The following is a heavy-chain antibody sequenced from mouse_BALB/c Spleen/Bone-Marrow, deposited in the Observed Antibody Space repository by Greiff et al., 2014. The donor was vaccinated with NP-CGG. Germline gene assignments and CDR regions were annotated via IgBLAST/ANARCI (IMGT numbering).Heavy chain of an antibody. CDR1: GYSFTSYW. D-gene: IGHD2-13*01. J-gene: IGHJ3*01. CDR2: IDPSDSET. Sequence: QVQLKESGPQLVRPGASVKISCKASGYSFTSYWMHWVKQRPGKGLEWIGMIDPSDSETRLNQKFKGKATLTVDNPSSTAYMQPTDPTTEDCAVSDCTSPSDDNPFAYWGQGTLVTVSA. CDR3: TSPSDDNPFAY. V-gene: IGHV1S74*01.